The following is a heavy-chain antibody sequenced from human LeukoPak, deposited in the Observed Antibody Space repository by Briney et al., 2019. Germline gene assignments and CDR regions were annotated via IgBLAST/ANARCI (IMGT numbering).Heavy chain of an antibody. CDR3: ARGPLYYYYYMDV. Sequence: ASVKVSCKASGYTFTDYYMHWVRQVPGQGLEWMGWINPHSGDTNYAQKFQGRVAMTRDTSISTAYMELSRLRSDDTAVYYCARGPLYYYYYMDVWGKGTTVTISS. CDR2: INPHSGDT. V-gene: IGHV1-2*02. J-gene: IGHJ6*03. CDR1: GYTFTDYY.